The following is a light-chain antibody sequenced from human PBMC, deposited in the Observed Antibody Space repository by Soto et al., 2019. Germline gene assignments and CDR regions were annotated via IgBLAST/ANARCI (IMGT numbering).Light chain of an antibody. J-gene: IGKJ1*01. Sequence: EVVLTQSPGTLFLSPGERSTVSCRASQTVSRKYLACYQKTPGQAPRLLTYGASTRADGIPDRFSGSGSGTDLTLTITRLEPEDFAVYYCQQYGGTVPWAFGQGTKVDIK. CDR3: QQYGGTVPWA. CDR1: QTVSRKY. V-gene: IGKV3-20*01. CDR2: GAS.